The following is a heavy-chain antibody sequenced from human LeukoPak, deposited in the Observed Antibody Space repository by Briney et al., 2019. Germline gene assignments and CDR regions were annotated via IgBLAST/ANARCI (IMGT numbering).Heavy chain of an antibody. CDR1: GGSFSGYY. CDR2: INHSGST. Sequence: SGTLSLTCAVYGGSFSGYYWSWIRQPPGKGLEWIGEINHSGSTNYNPSLKSRVTISVDTSKNQFSLKLSSVTAADTAVYYCARRGWFVVVPAAVNWFDPWGQGTLVTVSS. V-gene: IGHV4-34*01. D-gene: IGHD2-2*01. J-gene: IGHJ5*02. CDR3: ARRGWFVVVPAAVNWFDP.